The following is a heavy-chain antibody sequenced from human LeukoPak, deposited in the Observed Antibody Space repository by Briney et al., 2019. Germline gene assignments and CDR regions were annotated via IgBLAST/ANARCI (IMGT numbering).Heavy chain of an antibody. V-gene: IGHV1-69*13. D-gene: IGHD6-19*01. CDR3: ARGSYSSGWECFDY. J-gene: IGHJ4*02. CDR2: IIPIFGTA. CDR1: GGTFSSYA. Sequence: GASVKVSCKASGGTFSSYAISWVRQAPGQGLEWMGGIIPIFGTANYAQKFQGRVTITADESTSTAYMELSSLRSEDTAVYYCARGSYSSGWECFDYWGQGTLVTVSS.